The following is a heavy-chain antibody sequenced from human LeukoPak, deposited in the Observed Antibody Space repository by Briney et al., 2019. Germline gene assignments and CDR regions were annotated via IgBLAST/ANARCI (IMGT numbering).Heavy chain of an antibody. CDR2: IYISGNT. Sequence: SETLSLTYTVSGGSISSNYWSWIRQPAGKGLEWIGRIYISGNTNYNPSLKSRVTMSVDTSKKQFSLKLSSVTAADTAVYYCARDGAGGSSDIWGQGTLVTVSS. CDR3: ARDGAGGSSDI. V-gene: IGHV4-4*07. CDR1: GGSISSNY. J-gene: IGHJ4*02. D-gene: IGHD3-10*01.